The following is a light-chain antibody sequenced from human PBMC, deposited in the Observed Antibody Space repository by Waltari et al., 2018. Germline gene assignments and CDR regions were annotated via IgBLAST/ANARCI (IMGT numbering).Light chain of an antibody. V-gene: IGLV1-51*01. CDR1: TSNIGNNY. J-gene: IGLJ1*01. CDR2: DND. Sequence: HSVLMQPPSVSAAPGQKVTISCSGSTSNIGNNYVSWYQQVPGTAPKLLIYDNDKRPSGIPDRFSGSKSGTSATLGITGLQTGDEADHYCGTWDSSLNAYVFGSGTKVTVL. CDR3: GTWDSSLNAYV.